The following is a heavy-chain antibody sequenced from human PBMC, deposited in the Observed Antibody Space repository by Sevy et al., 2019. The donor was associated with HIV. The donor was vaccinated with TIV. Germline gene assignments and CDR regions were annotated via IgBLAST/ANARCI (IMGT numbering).Heavy chain of an antibody. Sequence: SETLSLTCTVSGGSISSSSYYWGWIRQPPGKGLEWIGSIYYSGGTYYNPSLKSRVTISVDTSKNQFSLKLSSVTAADTAVYYCARFRVWGSYRGLFDYWGQGTLVTVSS. CDR3: ARFRVWGSYRGLFDY. CDR2: IYYSGGT. D-gene: IGHD3-16*02. J-gene: IGHJ4*02. CDR1: GGSISSSSYY. V-gene: IGHV4-39*01.